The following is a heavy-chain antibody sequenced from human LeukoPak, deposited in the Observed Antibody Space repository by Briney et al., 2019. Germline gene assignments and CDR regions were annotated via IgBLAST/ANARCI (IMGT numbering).Heavy chain of an antibody. V-gene: IGHV4-59*01. D-gene: IGHD3-3*01. CDR2: IYYSGST. J-gene: IGHJ4*02. Sequence: SESLSLTCTVSGGSISSYYWSWIRQPPGKGLEWIGYIYYSGSTNYNPSLKSRVTISVDTSKNQFSLKLSSVTAADTAVYYCARESSIFGVVIFDYWGQGTLVTVSS. CDR3: ARESSIFGVVIFDY. CDR1: GGSISSYY.